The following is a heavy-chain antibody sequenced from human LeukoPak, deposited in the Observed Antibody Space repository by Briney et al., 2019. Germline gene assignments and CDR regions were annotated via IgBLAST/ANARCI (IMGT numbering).Heavy chain of an antibody. Sequence: SETLSLTCSVSGVSMRDYYWIWIRQPPGKGLEWIGYIYYSGSTNYNPSLKSRVTISVDTSKNQFSLKLSSVTAADTAVYYCARARVAVAGTLIDYWGQGTLVTVSS. CDR2: IYYSGST. CDR1: GVSMRDYY. J-gene: IGHJ4*02. D-gene: IGHD6-19*01. V-gene: IGHV4-59*01. CDR3: ARARVAVAGTLIDY.